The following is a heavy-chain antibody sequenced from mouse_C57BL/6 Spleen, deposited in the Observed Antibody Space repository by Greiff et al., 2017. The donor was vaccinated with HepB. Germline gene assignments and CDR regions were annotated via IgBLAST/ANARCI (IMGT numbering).Heavy chain of an antibody. Sequence: VQLQESGAELVRPGASVTLSCKASGYTFTDYEMHWVKQTPVHGLEWIGAIDPETGGTAYNQKFKGKAILTADKSSSTAYMELRSLTSEDSAVYYCTRGWLLRAMDYWGQGTSVTVSS. V-gene: IGHV1-15*01. CDR2: IDPETGGT. J-gene: IGHJ4*01. D-gene: IGHD2-3*01. CDR1: GYTFTDYE. CDR3: TRGWLLRAMDY.